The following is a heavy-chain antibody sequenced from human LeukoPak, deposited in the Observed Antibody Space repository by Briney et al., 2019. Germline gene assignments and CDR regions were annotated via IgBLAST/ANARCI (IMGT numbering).Heavy chain of an antibody. D-gene: IGHD6-19*01. V-gene: IGHV4-59*08. CDR3: ARLDYSSGWLIDY. Sequence: SETLSLTCTVSGGSISSYYWSWIRQPPGKGLEWIGYIYYSGSTNYNPSLKSRVTISVDTSKNQFSLKLSSVTAADTAVYYCARLDYSSGWLIDYWGQGTLVTVSS. J-gene: IGHJ4*02. CDR1: GGSISSYY. CDR2: IYYSGST.